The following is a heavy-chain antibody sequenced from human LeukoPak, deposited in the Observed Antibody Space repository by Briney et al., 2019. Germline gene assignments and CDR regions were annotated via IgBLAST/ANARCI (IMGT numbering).Heavy chain of an antibody. V-gene: IGHV4-39*01. CDR1: GDPITSSNFY. CDR3: ARGDLGAFDI. Sequence: SETLSLTCSVSGDPITSSNFYWAWIRQSPGKGLEWLGSIYYTGSTYYNPSPRSRVAMSVDTSRNEISLELRSVTAADTAVYYCARGDLGAFDIWGQGTMVTVSS. CDR2: IYYTGST. D-gene: IGHD3-10*01. J-gene: IGHJ3*02.